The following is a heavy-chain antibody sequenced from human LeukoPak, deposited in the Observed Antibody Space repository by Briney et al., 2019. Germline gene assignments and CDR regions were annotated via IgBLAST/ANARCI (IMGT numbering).Heavy chain of an antibody. CDR1: GFRFSTYG. V-gene: IGHV3-33*01. Sequence: PGTSLRLSCAGSGFRFSTYGMHWVRQAPGKGLEWLGYVWFDGSNSDYVDPVKGRFTISRDNSKNTVFLQMNSLRFEDTAMYYCARNWFDPWGQGTLVTVSS. J-gene: IGHJ5*02. CDR2: VWFDGSNS. CDR3: ARNWFDP.